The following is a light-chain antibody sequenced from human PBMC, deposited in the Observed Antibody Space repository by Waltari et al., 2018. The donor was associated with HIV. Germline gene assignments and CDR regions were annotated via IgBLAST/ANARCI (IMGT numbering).Light chain of an antibody. V-gene: IGLV1-44*01. CDR2: TNT. CDR3: ATWDDSLNGHVV. CDR1: SSNIGDNT. J-gene: IGLJ2*01. Sequence: QSVLTPPPPASGTPGQRVTTSCSGSSSNIGDNTVNWYQQLPGTAPKLLIYTNTQRPSGVPDRFPGSKSGTSASLAISGLQSEDEADYYCATWDDSLNGHVVFGGGTKLTVL.